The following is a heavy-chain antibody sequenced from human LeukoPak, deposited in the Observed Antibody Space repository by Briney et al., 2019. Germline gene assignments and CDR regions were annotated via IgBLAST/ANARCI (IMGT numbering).Heavy chain of an antibody. Sequence: GGSLRLSCAASGFTFSTYAMNWVRQAPGKGLEWVSSISGNGDRTYYADSVKGRITISRDNSKNTLFLQMNSLRAEDTAVYYCAKGIVVVPDGMDVWGQGTTVTVSS. CDR1: GFTFSTYA. CDR2: ISGNGDRT. D-gene: IGHD2-2*01. J-gene: IGHJ6*02. CDR3: AKGIVVVPDGMDV. V-gene: IGHV3-23*01.